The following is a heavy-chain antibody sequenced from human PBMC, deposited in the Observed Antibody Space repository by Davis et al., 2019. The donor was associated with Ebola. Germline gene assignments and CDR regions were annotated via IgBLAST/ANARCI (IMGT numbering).Heavy chain of an antibody. J-gene: IGHJ4*02. CDR3: VHTGYEFLTTIPVYFDF. CDR2: IYWDDDK. D-gene: IGHD3-9*01. V-gene: IGHV2-5*02. CDR1: GFSLDTSGVG. Sequence: SGPTLVKPTPTLTLTCSFSGFSLDTSGVGVGWIRQPPGKALEWLALIYWDDDKRYSPSLKNRLSITKDTAKKQVVLTMTNMDPVDTATFYCVHTGYEFLTTIPVYFDFWGQGILVTVSS.